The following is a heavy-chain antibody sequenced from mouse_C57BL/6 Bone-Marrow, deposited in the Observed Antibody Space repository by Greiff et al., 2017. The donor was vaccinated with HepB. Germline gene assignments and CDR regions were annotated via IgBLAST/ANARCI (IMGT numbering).Heavy chain of an antibody. D-gene: IGHD1-1*01. V-gene: IGHV1-78*01. Sequence: VKLVESDAELVKPGASVKISCKVSGYTFTDHTIHWMKQRPEQGLEWIGYIYPRDGSTKYNEKFKGKATLTADKSSSTAYMQLNSLTSEDSAVYFCARRFITTVVAYDVDYWGQGTTLTVSS. CDR2: IYPRDGST. CDR1: GYTFTDHT. CDR3: ARRFITTVVAYDVDY. J-gene: IGHJ2*01.